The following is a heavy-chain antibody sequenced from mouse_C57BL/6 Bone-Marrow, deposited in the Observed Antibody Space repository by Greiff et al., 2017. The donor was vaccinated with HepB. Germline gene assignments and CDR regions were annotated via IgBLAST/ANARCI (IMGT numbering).Heavy chain of an antibody. CDR3: TPYYYGSSSLAY. Sequence: VHVKQSGAELVRPGASVKLSCTASGFNIKDDYMHWVKQRPEQGLEWIGWIDPENGDTEYASKFQGKATITADTSSNTAYLQLSSLTSEDTAVYYCTPYYYGSSSLAYWGQGTLVTVSA. CDR2: IDPENGDT. D-gene: IGHD1-1*01. V-gene: IGHV14-4*01. J-gene: IGHJ3*01. CDR1: GFNIKDDY.